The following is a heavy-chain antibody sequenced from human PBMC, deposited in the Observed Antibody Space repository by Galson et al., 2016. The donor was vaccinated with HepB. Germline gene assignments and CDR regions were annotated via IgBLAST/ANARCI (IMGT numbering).Heavy chain of an antibody. J-gene: IGHJ4*02. CDR3: AGGRDAYLST. CDR1: GFTFSSYG. CDR2: IWYDGSKK. V-gene: IGHV3-33*01. Sequence: SLRLYCAASGFTFSSYGIHWVRQAPGKGLEWVAIIWYDGSKKYYTDSVKGRFTISRDNSNNTVYLQMNSLRAEDTAVYFCAGGRDAYLSTWGQGTPVTVSS. D-gene: IGHD5-24*01.